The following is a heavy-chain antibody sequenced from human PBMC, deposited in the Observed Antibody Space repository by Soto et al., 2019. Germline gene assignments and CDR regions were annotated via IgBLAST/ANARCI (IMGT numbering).Heavy chain of an antibody. J-gene: IGHJ5*02. V-gene: IGHV3-23*01. CDR3: AKDPTSSGWYKNWFDP. Sequence: GGSLRLSCAASGFTFSSYAMSWVRQAPGKGLEWVSAISGSGGSTYYADSVKGRFTISRDNSKNTLYLQMNSLRAEDTAVYYCAKDPTSSGWYKNWFDPWGQGTLVTVSS. CDR1: GFTFSSYA. D-gene: IGHD6-19*01. CDR2: ISGSGGST.